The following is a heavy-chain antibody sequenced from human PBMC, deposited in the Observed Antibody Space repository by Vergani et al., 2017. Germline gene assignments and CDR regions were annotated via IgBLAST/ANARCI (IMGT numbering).Heavy chain of an antibody. V-gene: IGHV3-15*01. CDR2: IKSKTDGGTT. Sequence: EVQLLQSGGGVIQPGGSVRLSCAASGFTFSNAWMSWVRQAPGKGLEWVGRIKSKTDGGTTDYAAPVKGRFTISRDDSKNTLYLQLNSLKTEDTAVYYCTTVRRYDILTGYYNRDYWGQGTLVTVSS. CDR1: GFTFSNAW. CDR3: TTVRRYDILTGYYNRDY. J-gene: IGHJ4*02. D-gene: IGHD3-9*01.